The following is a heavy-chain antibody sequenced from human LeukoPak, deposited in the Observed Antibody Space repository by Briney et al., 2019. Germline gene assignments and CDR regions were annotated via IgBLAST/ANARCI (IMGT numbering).Heavy chain of an antibody. D-gene: IGHD3-10*01. CDR1: GGSISSSSYY. J-gene: IGHJ4*02. CDR3: ARRNYPYYFDY. V-gene: IGHV4-39*01. CDR2: IYYSGST. Sequence: SETLSLTCTVSGGSISSSSYYWGWIRQPPGKGLEWIGSIYYSGSTYYNPSLKSRVTISVDTSKNQFSLKLSSVTAADTAVYYCARRNYPYYFDYWVQGTLVTVSS.